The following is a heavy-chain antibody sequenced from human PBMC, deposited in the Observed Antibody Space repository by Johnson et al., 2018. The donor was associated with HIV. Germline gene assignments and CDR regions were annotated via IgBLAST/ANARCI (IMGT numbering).Heavy chain of an antibody. D-gene: IGHD7-27*01. Sequence: QVQLVESGGGLVKPGGSLRLSCAASGFTFNDHYMSWIRQAPGKGLEWVSYISSSGGTTMYYSDSVRGRFTISSDNVKNSLHLQMDSLKTEDTAMYYCTGGRDLRAFDIWGQGTMVTVSS. CDR1: GFTFNDHY. J-gene: IGHJ3*02. CDR2: ISSSGGTTM. CDR3: TGGRDLRAFDI. V-gene: IGHV3-11*01.